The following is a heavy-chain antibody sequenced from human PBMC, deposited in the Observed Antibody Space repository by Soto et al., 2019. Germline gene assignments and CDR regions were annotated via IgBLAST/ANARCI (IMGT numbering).Heavy chain of an antibody. J-gene: IGHJ6*02. CDR3: ATALEWLLFGLVDV. V-gene: IGHV1-18*04. D-gene: IGHD3-3*01. Sequence: ASVKVSCKTSGYTFTKYGITWVRQAPGQGLEWIGWVSPYNANTNHAQKFQGRVTMTEDTSTDTAYMELSSLRSEDTAVYYCATALEWLLFGLVDVWGQGTTVTVSS. CDR2: VSPYNANT. CDR1: GYTFTKYG.